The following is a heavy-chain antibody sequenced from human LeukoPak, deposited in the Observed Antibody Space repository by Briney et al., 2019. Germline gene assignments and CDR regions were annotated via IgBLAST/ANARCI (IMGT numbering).Heavy chain of an antibody. D-gene: IGHD3-22*01. CDR2: MSGSGGHM. V-gene: IGHV3-23*01. Sequence: GGSLRLSCAASGFTFSNYGMSWVRQAPGKGLEWVSAMSGSGGHMYYTDSVKGRFTISRDNSKNTLYLQMNSLRAEDTAVYYCAKVVDYYDSLDYFDYWGQGALVTVSS. CDR1: GFTFSNYG. J-gene: IGHJ4*02. CDR3: AKVVDYYDSLDYFDY.